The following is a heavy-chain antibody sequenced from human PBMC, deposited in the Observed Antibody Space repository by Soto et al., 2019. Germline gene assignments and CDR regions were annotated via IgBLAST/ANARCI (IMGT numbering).Heavy chain of an antibody. V-gene: IGHV1-69*13. CDR1: GGTFSSYA. D-gene: IGHD6-13*01. Sequence: ASVKVSCKASGGTFSSYAISWVRQAPGQGLEWMGGIIPIFGTANYAQKFQGRVTITADESTSTAYMELSSLRSEDTAVYYCARVGVAAPSGGMDVWGQGTTVTVSS. J-gene: IGHJ6*02. CDR2: IIPIFGTA. CDR3: ARVGVAAPSGGMDV.